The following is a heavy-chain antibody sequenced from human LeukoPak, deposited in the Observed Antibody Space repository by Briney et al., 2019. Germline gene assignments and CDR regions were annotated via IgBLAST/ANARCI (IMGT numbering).Heavy chain of an antibody. CDR3: ARDPRLGYDSSGYYDY. V-gene: IGHV3-30-3*01. D-gene: IGHD3-22*01. Sequence: PGRSLRLSCAASGFTFSSYAMRWVRQAPGKGLEWAAVISYDGSNKYYADSVKGRFTISRDNSKNTLYLQMNSLRAEDTAVYYCARDPRLGYDSSGYYDYWGQGTLVTVSS. J-gene: IGHJ4*02. CDR2: ISYDGSNK. CDR1: GFTFSSYA.